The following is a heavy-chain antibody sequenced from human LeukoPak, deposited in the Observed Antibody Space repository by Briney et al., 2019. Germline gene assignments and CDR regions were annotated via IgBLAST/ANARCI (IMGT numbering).Heavy chain of an antibody. CDR2: ISSSSSTI. CDR1: GFTVSSYS. CDR3: ARGYGDYVDWFDP. V-gene: IGHV3-48*01. D-gene: IGHD4-17*01. Sequence: GGSLRLSCAASGFTVSSYSMNWVRQAPGKGLEWVSYISSSSSTIYYADSVKGRFTISRDNAKNSLHLQMNSLRAEDTAVYYCARGYGDYVDWFDPWGQGTLVTVSS. J-gene: IGHJ5*02.